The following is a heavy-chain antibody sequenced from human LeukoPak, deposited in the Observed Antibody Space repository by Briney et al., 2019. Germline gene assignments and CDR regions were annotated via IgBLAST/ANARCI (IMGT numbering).Heavy chain of an antibody. J-gene: IGHJ4*02. Sequence: SETLSLTCAVYGGSFSGCYWSWIRQPPGKGLEWIGEINHSGSTNYNPSLKSRVTISVDTSKNQFSLKLSSVTAADTAVYYCARGRGSSGYDYWGQGTLVTVSS. V-gene: IGHV4-34*01. CDR2: INHSGST. CDR3: ARGRGSSGYDY. CDR1: GGSFSGCY. D-gene: IGHD6-6*01.